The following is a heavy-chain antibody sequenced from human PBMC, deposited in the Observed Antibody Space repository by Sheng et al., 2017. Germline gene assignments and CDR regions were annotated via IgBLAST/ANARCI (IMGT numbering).Heavy chain of an antibody. Sequence: QVQLQQWGAGLLKPSETLSLTCAVYGGSFSGYYWSWIRQPPGKGLEWIGEINHSGSTNYNPSLKSRVTISVDTSKNQFSLKLSSVTAADTAVYYCARGLGVATGEFDYWGQGTLVTVSS. V-gene: IGHV4-34*01. CDR1: GGSFSGYY. J-gene: IGHJ4*02. CDR3: ARGLGVATGEFDY. CDR2: INHSGST. D-gene: IGHD5-12*01.